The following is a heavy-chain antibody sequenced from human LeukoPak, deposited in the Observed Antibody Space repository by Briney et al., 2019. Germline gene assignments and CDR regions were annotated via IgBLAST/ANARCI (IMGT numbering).Heavy chain of an antibody. CDR3: ARNNWDDRLLLGDY. Sequence: ASVKVSCKASGYTFINSGISWVRQPPGKGLEWMGGFHTEDGETIYAQKFQGRVTMTEDTSTDTAYMELSSLRSEDTAVYYCARNNWDDRLLLGDYWGQGTRVTVSS. J-gene: IGHJ4*02. CDR1: GYTFINSG. V-gene: IGHV1-24*01. D-gene: IGHD1-1*01. CDR2: FHTEDGET.